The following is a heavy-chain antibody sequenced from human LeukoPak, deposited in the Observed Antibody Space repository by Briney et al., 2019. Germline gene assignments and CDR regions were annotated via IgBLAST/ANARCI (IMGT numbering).Heavy chain of an antibody. V-gene: IGHV1-2*02. CDR2: INSKSGGT. CDR3: ANSGGEEDDAFDI. Sequence: GASVKVSCKASGYTYTSYYMHWVRQAPGQGLEWMGWINSKSGGTNYAQKFQGRVTMIRDTSITTAYMELSRLRSDDTAVYYCANSGGEEDDAFDIWGQGTMVTVSS. J-gene: IGHJ3*02. D-gene: IGHD2-15*01. CDR1: GYTYTSYY.